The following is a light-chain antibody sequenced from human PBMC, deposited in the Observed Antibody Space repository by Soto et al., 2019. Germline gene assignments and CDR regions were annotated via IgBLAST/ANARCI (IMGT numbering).Light chain of an antibody. Sequence: DIQMTQSPSSLSAFVGDRVIITCRASQSISIYLNWYQQKPGQAPKLLINLASTLQSGVPTRFSGGGSGTDFTLASSRLQPEDFSNYYFQQVSSTPLTCGGRTNVEI. V-gene: IGKV1-39*01. CDR1: QSISIY. CDR3: QQVSSTPLT. CDR2: LAS. J-gene: IGKJ4*01.